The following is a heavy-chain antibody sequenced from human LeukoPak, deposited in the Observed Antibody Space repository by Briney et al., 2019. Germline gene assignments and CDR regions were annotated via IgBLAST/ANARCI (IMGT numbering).Heavy chain of an antibody. V-gene: IGHV1-69*06. CDR1: GGTFSSYA. Sequence: SVKVSCKASGGTFSSYAISWVRQAPGQGLEWMGGITPIFGTANYAQKFQGRVTITADKSTSTAYMELSSLRSEDTAVYYCARVVAAAAALEVGMDVWGKGTTVTVSS. CDR2: ITPIFGTA. D-gene: IGHD6-13*01. CDR3: ARVVAAAAALEVGMDV. J-gene: IGHJ6*04.